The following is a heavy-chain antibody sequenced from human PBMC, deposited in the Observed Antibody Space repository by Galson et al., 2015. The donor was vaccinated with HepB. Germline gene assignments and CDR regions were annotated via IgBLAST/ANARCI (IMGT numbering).Heavy chain of an antibody. CDR3: ARIRLQRGTTIVHDYYYYGMDV. V-gene: IGHV1-18*04. D-gene: IGHD4-11*01. J-gene: IGHJ6*02. CDR2: ISAYNGNT. Sequence: SVKVSCKASGYTFTSYGISWVRQAPGQGLEWMGWISAYNGNTNYAQKLQGRVTMTTDTSTSTAYMELRSLRSDDTAVYYCARIRLQRGTTIVHDYYYYGMDVWGQGTTVTVSS. CDR1: GYTFTSYG.